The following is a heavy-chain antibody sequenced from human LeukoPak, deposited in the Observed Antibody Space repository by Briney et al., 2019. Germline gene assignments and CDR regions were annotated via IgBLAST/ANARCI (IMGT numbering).Heavy chain of an antibody. V-gene: IGHV3-30*03. CDR3: TYDSRGYSFDY. D-gene: IGHD3-22*01. J-gene: IGHJ4*02. CDR2: ISSDGSDK. CDR1: GFTVSSYG. Sequence: GGSLRLSCAASGFTVSSYGMHWVRQAPGKGLEWVAVISSDGSDKYYGDSVKGRFTISRDNSKNTLYLQINTLRAEDTAVYYCTYDSRGYSFDYWGQGTLVIVSS.